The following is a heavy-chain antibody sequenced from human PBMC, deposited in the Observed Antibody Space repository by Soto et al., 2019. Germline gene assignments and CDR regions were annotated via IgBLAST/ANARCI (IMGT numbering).Heavy chain of an antibody. Sequence: ASVKVSCKASGYTFASYAMHWVRQAPGQRLEWMGWINAGNGNTKYSQKFQGRVTITRDTSASTAYMELSSLRSEDTAVYYCAREGDYDYIWGSYRPFDYWGQGTLGTVSS. V-gene: IGHV1-3*01. CDR2: INAGNGNT. J-gene: IGHJ4*02. CDR1: GYTFASYA. D-gene: IGHD3-16*02. CDR3: AREGDYDYIWGSYRPFDY.